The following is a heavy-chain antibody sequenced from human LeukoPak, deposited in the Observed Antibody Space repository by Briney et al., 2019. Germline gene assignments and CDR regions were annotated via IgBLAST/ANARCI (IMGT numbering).Heavy chain of an antibody. CDR1: GGSISSSSYY. Sequence: PETLSLTCTVSGGSISSSSYYWGWIRQPPGKGLEWIGSIYYSGSTYYNPSLKSRVTISVDTSKNQFSLKLSSVTAADTAVYYCARAGDSSGYLFYYWGQGTLVTVSS. D-gene: IGHD3-22*01. J-gene: IGHJ4*02. CDR3: ARAGDSSGYLFYY. CDR2: IYYSGST. V-gene: IGHV4-39*07.